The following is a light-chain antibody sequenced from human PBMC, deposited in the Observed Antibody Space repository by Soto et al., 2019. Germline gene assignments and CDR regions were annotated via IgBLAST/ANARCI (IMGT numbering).Light chain of an antibody. V-gene: IGKV1-27*01. CDR1: QGISSC. CDR3: QKYSSVIT. J-gene: IGKJ5*01. CDR2: GAS. Sequence: DIQMTQSPSSLSASVGDRVTITCRASQGISSCVAWYQQKPGKVPRLLISGASTLQSGVPSRFSGSGSGIDFTLNITSLRPEDVETHYCQKYSSVITFGQGTRLEIK.